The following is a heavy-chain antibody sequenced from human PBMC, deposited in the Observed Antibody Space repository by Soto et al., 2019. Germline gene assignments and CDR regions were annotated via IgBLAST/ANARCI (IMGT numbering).Heavy chain of an antibody. CDR1: GFTFSAYY. CDR2: ISSSGTFA. D-gene: IGHD6-19*01. CDR3: ARDRGAVTGQYFDY. V-gene: IGHV3-11*05. Sequence: QVQLEESGGGLVKPGGSLRLSCAASGFTFSAYYMSWIRQAPGKGLEYMSYISSSGTFANYADSVKGRFTISRDNAKNSLYLQMNSLRAEDTAAYYCARDRGAVTGQYFDYWGQGALVTVSS. J-gene: IGHJ4*02.